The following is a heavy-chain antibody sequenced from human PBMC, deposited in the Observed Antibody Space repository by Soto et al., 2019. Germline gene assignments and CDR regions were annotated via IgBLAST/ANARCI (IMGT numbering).Heavy chain of an antibody. CDR2: ISAYNGNT. V-gene: IGHV1-18*01. Sequence: QCQLVQSGAEVKKPGASVKVSCKASGYTFTNFAFSWVRQAPGQGLEWMGWISAYNGNTNYPQKLQGRVTMTTDTPTSTAYMELRSLKSDDTAVYYCARDLAAAGPFACWGQGTLVNVSS. J-gene: IGHJ4*02. D-gene: IGHD6-13*01. CDR1: GYTFTNFA. CDR3: ARDLAAAGPFAC.